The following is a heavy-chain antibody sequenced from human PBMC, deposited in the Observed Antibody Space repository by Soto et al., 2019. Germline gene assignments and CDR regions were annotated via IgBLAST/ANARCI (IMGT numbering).Heavy chain of an antibody. J-gene: IGHJ6*02. CDR2: ISGTGSPT. D-gene: IGHD1-26*01. CDR1: GFTFSSYA. Sequence: EVQLLESGGGLGQPGGSLRLSCAASGFTFSSYAMTWVRQAPGRGLEWVSAISGTGSPTYYADSVKGRFTISRDNSKNTLYLQMNSLRADEPAVYYWARDMSGGTYNYYYGMDVWGQGTTVTVSS. V-gene: IGHV3-23*01. CDR3: ARDMSGGTYNYYYGMDV.